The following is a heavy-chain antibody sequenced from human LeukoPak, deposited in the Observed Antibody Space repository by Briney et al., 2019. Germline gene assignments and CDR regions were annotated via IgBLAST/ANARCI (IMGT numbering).Heavy chain of an antibody. J-gene: IGHJ4*02. CDR3: ARYSAAAASYFDY. CDR1: GGSFSGYY. D-gene: IGHD6-13*01. Sequence: PSETLSLTCAVYGGSFSGYYWSWIRQPPGKGLEWIGEINHGGSTNYNPSLKSRVTISVDTSKNQFSPKLSSVTAADTAVYYCARYSAAAASYFDYWGQGTLVTVSS. CDR2: INHGGST. V-gene: IGHV4-34*01.